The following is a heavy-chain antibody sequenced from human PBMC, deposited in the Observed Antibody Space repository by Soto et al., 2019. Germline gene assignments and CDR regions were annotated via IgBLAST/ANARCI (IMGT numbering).Heavy chain of an antibody. J-gene: IGHJ4*02. CDR2: VYWDDDK. CDR3: AHLIEGAYFDY. V-gene: IGHV2-5*02. CDR1: GVSLSVSGMG. Sequence: QITLRESGPPLVKPRQTLTLTCTFSGVSLSVSGMGVGWFRQPPGRALEWLALVYWDDDKRYSPSLRPRLTINKDTSKSQVVLTMTNVSPEDTATYSCAHLIEGAYFDYWGRGTPVTVSS.